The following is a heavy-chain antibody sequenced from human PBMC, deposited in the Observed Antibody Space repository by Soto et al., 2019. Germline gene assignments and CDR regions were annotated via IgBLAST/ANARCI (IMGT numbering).Heavy chain of an antibody. V-gene: IGHV1-18*01. Sequence: EASVKVSCKASGYTFTSYGISWVRQAPGQGLEWMGWISAYNGNTNYAQKLQGRVTMTTDTSTSTAYMELRSLRSDDTAVYYCARANYDILTGYYNPPSYWGQGTLVTVSS. D-gene: IGHD3-9*01. CDR2: ISAYNGNT. J-gene: IGHJ4*02. CDR1: GYTFTSYG. CDR3: ARANYDILTGYYNPPSY.